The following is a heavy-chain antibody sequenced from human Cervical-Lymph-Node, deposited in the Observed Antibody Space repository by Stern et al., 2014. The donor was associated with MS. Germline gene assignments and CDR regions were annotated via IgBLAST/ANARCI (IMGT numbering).Heavy chain of an antibody. CDR3: ARGSAISYGMDV. J-gene: IGHJ6*02. Sequence: VQLVESGGGLVQPGGSLRLSCAASAFAFSDFYMSWIRQAPGKGLEWVSYISGRGNTIYYADSVKGRFTISRDNARNSLYLQMNSLRAEDTAVYYCARGSAISYGMDVWGQGTTVTVSS. CDR2: ISGRGNTI. CDR1: AFAFSDFY. D-gene: IGHD2-2*02. V-gene: IGHV3-11*01.